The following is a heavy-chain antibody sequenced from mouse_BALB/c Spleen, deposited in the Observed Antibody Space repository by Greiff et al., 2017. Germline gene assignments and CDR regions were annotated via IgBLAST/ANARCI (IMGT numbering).Heavy chain of an antibody. CDR2: ISSGGSYT. Sequence: EVQLQESGGGLVKPGGSLKLSCAASGFTFSSYAMSWVRQSPEKRLEWVAEISSGGSYTYYPDTVTGRFTISRDNAKNTLYLEMSSLRSEDTAMYYCARSITTASWFAYWGQGTLVTVSA. J-gene: IGHJ3*01. CDR1: GFTFSSYA. CDR3: ARSITTASWFAY. D-gene: IGHD1-2*01. V-gene: IGHV5-9-4*01.